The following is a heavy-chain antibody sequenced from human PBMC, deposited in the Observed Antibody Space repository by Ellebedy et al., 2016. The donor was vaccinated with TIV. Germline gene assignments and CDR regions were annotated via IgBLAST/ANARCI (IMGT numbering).Heavy chain of an antibody. Sequence: GESLKISCAASGFTFNTYDMGWVRQAPGKGLEWVSSITDSGGTTYYADSVKGRFTISRDNSKNTLFLQVNSLRAEDTAVYYCAKGRVPGTRFTFDSWGQGTLVTVSS. D-gene: IGHD6-19*01. CDR2: ITDSGGTT. J-gene: IGHJ4*02. CDR1: GFTFNTYD. CDR3: AKGRVPGTRFTFDS. V-gene: IGHV3-23*01.